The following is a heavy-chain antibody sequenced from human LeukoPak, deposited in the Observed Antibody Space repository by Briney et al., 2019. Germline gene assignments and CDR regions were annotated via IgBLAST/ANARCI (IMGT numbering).Heavy chain of an antibody. Sequence: GESLQISCQGSGYSFTSYWIGWVRQMPGKGLEWMGIIYPGDSDTRYSPSFQGQVTISADKSISTAYLQWSSLKASDTAMYYCARGIRDDEYSTYYYDSSGYYHPTGGFDYWGQGTLVTVSS. D-gene: IGHD3-22*01. CDR1: GYSFTSYW. CDR3: ARGIRDDEYSTYYYDSSGYYHPTGGFDY. CDR2: IYPGDSDT. J-gene: IGHJ4*02. V-gene: IGHV5-51*01.